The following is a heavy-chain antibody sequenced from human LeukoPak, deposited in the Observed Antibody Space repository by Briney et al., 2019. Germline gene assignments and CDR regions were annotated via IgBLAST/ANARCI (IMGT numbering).Heavy chain of an antibody. J-gene: IGHJ6*02. D-gene: IGHD5-18*01. CDR1: GFTVSSNY. CDR2: IYSGGST. CDR3: ARGTQLWRHYYYYGMDV. V-gene: IGHV3-53*01. Sequence: GGSLRLSCAASGFTVSSNYMSWVRQAPGKGLEWVSVIYSGGSTYYADSEKGRFTISRDNSKNTLYLQMNGLRAEDTAVYYCARGTQLWRHYYYYGMDVWGQGTTVTVSS.